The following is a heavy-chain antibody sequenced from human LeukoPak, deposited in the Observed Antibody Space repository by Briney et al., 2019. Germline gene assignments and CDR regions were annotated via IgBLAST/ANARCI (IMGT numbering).Heavy chain of an antibody. J-gene: IGHJ4*02. CDR3: AKPVAKDFWSGPYYFDY. CDR1: GFTFDDYA. Sequence: GGSLRLSCAASGFTFDDYAMHWVRQAPGKGLEWVSGISWNSGSIGYADSVKGRFTISRDNAKNSLYLQMNSLRAEDTALYYCAKPVAKDFWSGPYYFDYWGQGTLVTVSS. V-gene: IGHV3-9*01. D-gene: IGHD3-3*01. CDR2: ISWNSGSI.